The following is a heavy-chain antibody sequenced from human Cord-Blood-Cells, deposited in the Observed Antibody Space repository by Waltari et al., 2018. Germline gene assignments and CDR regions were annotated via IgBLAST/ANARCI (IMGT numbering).Heavy chain of an antibody. D-gene: IGHD4-4*01. V-gene: IGHV3-74*01. CDR2: INMGGRST. CDR3: SRGGDYSNAFDI. CDR1: GFTFSSYW. J-gene: IGHJ3*02. Sequence: EVQLVESGGGLVQPGGSLRLSCAASGFTFSSYWMQWVRQAPGKGLVWVSRINMGGRSTGYADSGKGRFTISRYYAKNTLYLQMNSLGAEETAVYYWSRGGDYSNAFDIWGQWTMVTVSS.